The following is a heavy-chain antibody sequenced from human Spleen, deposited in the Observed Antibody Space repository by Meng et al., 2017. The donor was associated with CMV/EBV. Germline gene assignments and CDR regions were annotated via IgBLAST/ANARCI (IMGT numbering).Heavy chain of an antibody. V-gene: IGHV4-39*07. Sequence: QVQLQESGPGLVKPSETLSLTCTVSGGSISSSSYYWGWIRQPPGKGLEWIGSIYYSGSTYYNPSLKSRVTISVDTSKNQFSLKLSSVTAADTAVYYCARGGGYDNYFDYWGQGTLVTVSS. CDR1: GGSISSSSYY. J-gene: IGHJ4*02. D-gene: IGHD5-12*01. CDR2: IYYSGST. CDR3: ARGGGYDNYFDY.